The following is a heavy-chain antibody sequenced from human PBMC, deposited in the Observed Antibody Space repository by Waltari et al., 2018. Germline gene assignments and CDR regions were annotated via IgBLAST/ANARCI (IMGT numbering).Heavy chain of an antibody. V-gene: IGHV3-74*01. CDR3: ARSGGYIDY. J-gene: IGHJ4*02. D-gene: IGHD2-15*01. CDR1: GFSFSGSW. CDR2: INKNGDAT. Sequence: EVNLVESGGGSVQPGGSLRLSCAASGFSFSGSWMHWVRQAPGKGLVWVSRINKNGDATSYADSVKGRFTISKDNAKNTLYLEMNSLRAEDTAVYYCARSGGYIDYWGQGTLVTVSS.